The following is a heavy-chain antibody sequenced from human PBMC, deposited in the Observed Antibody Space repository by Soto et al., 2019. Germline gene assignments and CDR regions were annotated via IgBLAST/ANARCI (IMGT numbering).Heavy chain of an antibody. CDR2: INPNSGGT. V-gene: IGHV1-2*04. CDR1: GYTFTGYY. Sequence: AAVKVSCTSSGYTFTGYYMHWVRQAPGQGLEWMGWINPNSGGTNYAQKFQGWVTMTRDTSISTAYMELSRLRSDDTAVYYCARTPRDTWNRFDPWGPGTLVTVSS. D-gene: IGHD5-18*01. CDR3: ARTPRDTWNRFDP. J-gene: IGHJ5*02.